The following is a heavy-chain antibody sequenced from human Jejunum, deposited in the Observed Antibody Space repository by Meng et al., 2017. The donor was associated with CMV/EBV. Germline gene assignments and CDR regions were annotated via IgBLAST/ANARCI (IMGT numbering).Heavy chain of an antibody. D-gene: IGHD6-13*01. CDR2: ISAYNGNT. Sequence: VQLVPSGGEVTRPGASVKVSCKASGYTFTSYGISWVRQAPGQGLEWMGWISAYNGNTNYAQKLQGRVTMTTDTSTSTAYMELRSLRSDDTAVYYCAASSSSWYQNWFDPWGQGTLVTVSS. CDR1: GYTFTSYG. CDR3: AASSSSWYQNWFDP. V-gene: IGHV1-18*01. J-gene: IGHJ5*02.